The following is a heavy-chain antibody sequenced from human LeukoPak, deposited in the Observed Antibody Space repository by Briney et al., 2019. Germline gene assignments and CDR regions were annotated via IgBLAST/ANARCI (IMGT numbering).Heavy chain of an antibody. CDR1: GYTFTNFY. CDR2: IDPSAGST. J-gene: IGHJ4*02. CDR3: ARSPSTTVTSDFDY. D-gene: IGHD4-17*01. V-gene: IGHV1-46*01. Sequence: GASVKVSCKASGYTFTNFYMHWVRQAPGQGLEWMGVIDPSAGSTTYAQKFQDRVTMTRDTATSTVYMELSSLRSEDTAVYYCARSPSTTVTSDFDYWGQGTLVTVSS.